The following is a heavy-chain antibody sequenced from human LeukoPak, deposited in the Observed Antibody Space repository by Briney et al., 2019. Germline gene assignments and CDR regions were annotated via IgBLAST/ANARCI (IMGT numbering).Heavy chain of an antibody. J-gene: IGHJ4*02. CDR1: GFTVSSNY. V-gene: IGHV3-66*01. CDR3: AREELSAAGTPGDY. CDR2: IYSGGST. Sequence: TGGSLRLSCAASGFTVSSNYMSWVRQAPVKGLEWVSVIYSGGSTYYADSVKGRFTISRDNSKNTLYLQMNSLRAEDTAVYYCAREELSAAGTPGDYWGQGTLVTVSS. D-gene: IGHD6-13*01.